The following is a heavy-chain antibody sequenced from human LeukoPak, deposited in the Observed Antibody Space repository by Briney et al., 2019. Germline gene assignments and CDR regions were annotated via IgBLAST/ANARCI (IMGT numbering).Heavy chain of an antibody. CDR1: GGSISSRSYY. CDR3: ARLGGYEYYFDY. D-gene: IGHD5-12*01. CDR2: IYYSGST. Sequence: SETLSLTCTVSGGSISSRSYYWGWIRQPPGKGLEWIATIYYSGSTYYNPSLRSRVTISVDTSKNQFSLKLSSVTAADTAVYYCARLGGYEYYFDYWGQGTLVIVSS. J-gene: IGHJ4*02. V-gene: IGHV4-39*01.